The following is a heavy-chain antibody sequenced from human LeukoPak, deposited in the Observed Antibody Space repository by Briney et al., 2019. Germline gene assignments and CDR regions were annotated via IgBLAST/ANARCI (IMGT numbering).Heavy chain of an antibody. D-gene: IGHD3-10*01. V-gene: IGHV4-30-2*01. CDR2: IYHSGST. Sequence: PSQTLSLTCAVSGGSISSGGYSWSWIRQPPGKGLEWIGYIYHSGSTYYNPSLKSRVTISVDRSKNQFSLKLSSVTAADTAVYYCARAFRAYGSGSYRNWFDPWGRGTLVTVSS. J-gene: IGHJ5*02. CDR3: ARAFRAYGSGSYRNWFDP. CDR1: GGSISSGGYS.